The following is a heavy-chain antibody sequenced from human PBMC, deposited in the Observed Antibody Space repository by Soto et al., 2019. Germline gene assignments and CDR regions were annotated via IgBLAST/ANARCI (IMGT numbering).Heavy chain of an antibody. D-gene: IGHD3-10*01. Sequence: SGKVSCKASGGTFISYATIWVRQAPGQGLEWMGGIIPIFGTANYAQKFQGRVTITADESTSTAYMELSSLRSEDTAVYYCARGVPYGPDDYWGQGTLVTVPS. CDR2: IIPIFGTA. CDR1: GGTFISYA. CDR3: ARGVPYGPDDY. J-gene: IGHJ4*02. V-gene: IGHV1-69*01.